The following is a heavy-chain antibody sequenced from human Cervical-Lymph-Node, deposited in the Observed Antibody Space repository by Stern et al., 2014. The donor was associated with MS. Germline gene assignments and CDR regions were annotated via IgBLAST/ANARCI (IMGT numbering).Heavy chain of an antibody. D-gene: IGHD3-10*01. CDR1: GYTFTSYN. Sequence: QVQLVQSGAEVKQPGASVKVSCKASGYTFTSYNIHWVRRAPGQGLEWMGLINPGGGTTNYAQKFQGRITVTRDTSTSTVYMELSSLRSEDTAVYYCARRGGDFWGQGTLVTVSS. V-gene: IGHV1-46*01. CDR2: INPGGGTT. J-gene: IGHJ4*02. CDR3: ARRGGDF.